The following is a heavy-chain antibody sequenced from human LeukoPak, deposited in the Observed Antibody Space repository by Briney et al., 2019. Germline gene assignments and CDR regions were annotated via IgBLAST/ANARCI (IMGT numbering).Heavy chain of an antibody. D-gene: IGHD3-9*01. Sequence: SETLSLTCTVSGGSISSGDYYWSWIRQPPGKGLEWIGYIYYSGSIYYNPSLKSRVTLSVDTSKNQFSLKLSSVTAADTAVYYCARGVESDILTGYDPYFDYWGQGTLVTVSS. CDR1: GGSISSGDYY. J-gene: IGHJ4*02. CDR3: ARGVESDILTGYDPYFDY. V-gene: IGHV4-30-4*01. CDR2: IYYSGSI.